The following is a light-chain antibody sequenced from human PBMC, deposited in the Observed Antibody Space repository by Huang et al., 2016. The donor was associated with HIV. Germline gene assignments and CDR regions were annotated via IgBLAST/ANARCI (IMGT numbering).Light chain of an antibody. J-gene: IGKJ1*01. Sequence: DIQMTQSPPSLSASVGDRVTFTCRANQNITKSLNWYQQKPGKAPKLLIYTASTLESGVPSRFSGSGSGSRFTLNIGNLQPEDFATYYWQQSFSVPRTFG. CDR3: QQSFSVPRT. CDR2: TAS. CDR1: QNITKS. V-gene: IGKV1-39*01.